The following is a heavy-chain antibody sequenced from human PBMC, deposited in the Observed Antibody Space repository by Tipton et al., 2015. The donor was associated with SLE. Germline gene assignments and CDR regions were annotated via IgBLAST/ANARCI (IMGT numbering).Heavy chain of an antibody. V-gene: IGHV1-69*13. Sequence: QSGPEVKKPGASVKVSCKASGGTFSSYAISWVRQAPGQGLEWMGGIIPIFGTANYAQKFQGRVTITADESTSTAYMELSSLRSEDTAVYYCATRFRGAARPFDYWGQGTLVTVSS. J-gene: IGHJ4*02. CDR3: ATRFRGAARPFDY. D-gene: IGHD6-6*01. CDR2: IIPIFGTA. CDR1: GGTFSSYA.